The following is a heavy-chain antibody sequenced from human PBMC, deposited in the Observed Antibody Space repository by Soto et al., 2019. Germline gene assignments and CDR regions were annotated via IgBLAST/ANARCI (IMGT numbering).Heavy chain of an antibody. J-gene: IGHJ4*02. CDR1: GGSISSYY. CDR2: IYYSGST. D-gene: IGHD1-26*01. Sequence: QVQLQESGPGLVKPSETLSLTCTVSGGSISSYYWSWIRQPPGKGLEWIGYIYYSGSTNYNPSLKSRVTISVDTSKNQFSLKLSSVTAADTAVYYCARVGQCGSYSYDYWGQGTLVTVSS. V-gene: IGHV4-59*01. CDR3: ARVGQCGSYSYDY.